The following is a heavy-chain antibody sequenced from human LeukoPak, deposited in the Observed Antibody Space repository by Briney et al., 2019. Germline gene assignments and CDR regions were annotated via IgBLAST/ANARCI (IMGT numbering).Heavy chain of an antibody. J-gene: IGHJ4*02. V-gene: IGHV3-30*04. CDR3: AREGFSSALPTTYHFDY. Sequence: GGSLRLSCVVSGFTFRNYAMHWVRQAPGKGLEWVATIAFDGSNKYYADSVKGRFTVSRDNSKNTLYVQMNSLRAEDTAVYYCAREGFSSALPTTYHFDYWGQGTLVTVSS. CDR1: GFTFRNYA. CDR2: IAFDGSNK. D-gene: IGHD3-3*01.